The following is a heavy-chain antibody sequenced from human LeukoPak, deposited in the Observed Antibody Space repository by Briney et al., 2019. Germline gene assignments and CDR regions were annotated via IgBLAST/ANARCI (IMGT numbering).Heavy chain of an antibody. J-gene: IGHJ4*02. CDR3: ARARLGYCSSTSRYGFDY. CDR2: IYYSGST. Sequence: PSETLSLTCTVSGGSISSGGYYWSWIRQHPGKGLEWIGYIYYSGSTYYNPSLKSRVTISVDTSKNQFSLKLSSVTAADTAVYYCARARLGYCSSTSRYGFDYWGQGTLVTVSS. D-gene: IGHD2-2*01. V-gene: IGHV4-31*03. CDR1: GGSISSGGYY.